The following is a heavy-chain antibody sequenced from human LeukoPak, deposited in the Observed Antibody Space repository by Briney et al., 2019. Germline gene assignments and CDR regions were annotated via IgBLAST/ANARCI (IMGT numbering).Heavy chain of an antibody. CDR3: ARAKRLGYCSGGSCYSGYFQH. V-gene: IGHV4-34*01. CDR2: INHSGST. Sequence: PSETLSLTCAVYGGSFSVYYWSWIRQPPGKGLEWIGEINHSGSTNYNPSLKSRVTISVDTSKNQFSLKLSSVTAADTAVYYCARAKRLGYCSGGSCYSGYFQHWGQGTLVTVSS. D-gene: IGHD2-15*01. CDR1: GGSFSVYY. J-gene: IGHJ1*01.